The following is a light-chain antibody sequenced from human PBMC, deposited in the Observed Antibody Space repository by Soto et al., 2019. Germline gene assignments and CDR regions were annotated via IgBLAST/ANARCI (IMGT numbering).Light chain of an antibody. V-gene: IGKV3-15*01. CDR3: QQRGDWPLYT. CDR2: DTS. Sequence: EIVMTQSPATLSVSPGERATLSCGASQSVRRNLAWYQQKPGQAPRLLIYDTSTRATGIPGRFSGSGSGTDFTLTISSLESEDFAVYYCQQRGDWPLYTFGQGTKVEIK. J-gene: IGKJ2*01. CDR1: QSVRRN.